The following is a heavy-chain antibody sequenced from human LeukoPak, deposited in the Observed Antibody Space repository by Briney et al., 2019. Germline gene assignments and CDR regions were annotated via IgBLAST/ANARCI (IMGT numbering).Heavy chain of an antibody. Sequence: PGGSLRLSCAASGFTFSSYAMSWVRQAPGKGLEWVSAISGSGGSTYYADSVKGRFTISRDNSKNTLYLQMNSLRAEDTAVYYCAKCSSSWYLPYWYFDLWGRGTLVTVSS. CDR1: GFTFSSYA. CDR3: AKCSSSWYLPYWYFDL. J-gene: IGHJ2*01. D-gene: IGHD6-13*01. CDR2: ISGSGGST. V-gene: IGHV3-23*01.